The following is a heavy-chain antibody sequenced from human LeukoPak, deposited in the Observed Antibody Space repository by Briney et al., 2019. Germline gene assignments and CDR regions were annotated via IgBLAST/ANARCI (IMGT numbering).Heavy chain of an antibody. J-gene: IGHJ6*03. CDR1: GGSISSYY. Sequence: PSETLSLTCIVSGGSISSYYWSWIRQPPGKGLEWIGYIYYSGGTNYNPSLKSRVTISVDTSKNQFSLKLSSVTAADTAIYYCARRFDSTLSHYYYMDVWGKGTTVTVSS. D-gene: IGHD3-22*01. CDR3: ARRFDSTLSHYYYMDV. CDR2: IYYSGGT. V-gene: IGHV4-59*08.